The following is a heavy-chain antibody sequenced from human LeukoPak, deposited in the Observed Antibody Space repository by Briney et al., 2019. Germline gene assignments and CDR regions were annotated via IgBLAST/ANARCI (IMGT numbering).Heavy chain of an antibody. CDR2: IIPIPGIA. D-gene: IGHD2-2*01. Sequence: GASVKVSCKASGGTFSSYAISWVRQAPGQGLEWMGRIIPIPGIANYAQKFQGRVTITADKSTSTAYMELSSLRSEDTAVYYCATLWVGRYCSSTSCYSRYYYYYGMDVWGQGTTVTVSS. CDR3: ATLWVGRYCSSTSCYSRYYYYYGMDV. J-gene: IGHJ6*02. V-gene: IGHV1-69*04. CDR1: GGTFSSYA.